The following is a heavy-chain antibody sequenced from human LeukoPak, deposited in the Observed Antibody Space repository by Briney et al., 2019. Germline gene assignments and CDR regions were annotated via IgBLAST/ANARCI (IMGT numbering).Heavy chain of an antibody. Sequence: SETLSLTCAVFGGSFNAYYWTWIRQAPGKGLEWIGEIDHSGRTNYNPSLKSRVTISVDTSENQFSLKVTSVTAADTAVYYCARGTNSYGLDYWGQGTLVTVSS. CDR1: GGSFNAYY. CDR3: ARGTNSYGLDY. CDR2: IDHSGRT. V-gene: IGHV4-34*01. D-gene: IGHD5-18*01. J-gene: IGHJ4*02.